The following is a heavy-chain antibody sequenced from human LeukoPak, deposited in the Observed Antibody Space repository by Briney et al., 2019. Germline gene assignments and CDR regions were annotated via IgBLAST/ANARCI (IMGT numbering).Heavy chain of an antibody. CDR3: ATTWWDDAFDI. J-gene: IGHJ3*02. CDR2: IYYSGST. V-gene: IGHV4-59*08. CDR1: GGSFSGYY. D-gene: IGHD2-15*01. Sequence: MASETLSLTCAVYGGSFSGYYWSWIRQPPGKGLEWIGYIYYSGSTNYNPSLKSRVTISVDTSKNQFSLKLSSVTAADTAVYYCATTWWDDAFDIWGQGTMVTVSS.